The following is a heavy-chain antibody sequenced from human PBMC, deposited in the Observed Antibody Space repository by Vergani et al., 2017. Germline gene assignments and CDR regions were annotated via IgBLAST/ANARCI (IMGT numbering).Heavy chain of an antibody. Sequence: QVQLVQSGAEVKKPGASVKVSCKASGYTFTSYYMPWVRQAPGQGLEWMGIINPSGGSTSYAPQFQGRVTMTRDTSTSTVYMELSSLRSEDTAVYYCARERSRGWYDACAIWGQGTMVTVSS. J-gene: IGHJ3*02. CDR2: INPSGGST. V-gene: IGHV1-46*03. CDR1: GYTFTSYY. D-gene: IGHD6-19*01. CDR3: ARERSRGWYDACAI.